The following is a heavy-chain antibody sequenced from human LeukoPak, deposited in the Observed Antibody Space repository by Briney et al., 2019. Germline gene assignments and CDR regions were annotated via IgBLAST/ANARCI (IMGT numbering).Heavy chain of an antibody. CDR3: ARHKANYYDGSEAFDI. V-gene: IGHV4-4*09. Sequence: SETLSLTCTVSGGSISSYYWSWIRQPPGKGLEWIGYIYTSGSTNYNPSLKSRVTISVDTSKNQFSLKLSSVTAADTAVYYCARHKANYYDGSEAFDIWGQGTMVTVSS. CDR1: GGSISSYY. CDR2: IYTSGST. D-gene: IGHD3-22*01. J-gene: IGHJ3*02.